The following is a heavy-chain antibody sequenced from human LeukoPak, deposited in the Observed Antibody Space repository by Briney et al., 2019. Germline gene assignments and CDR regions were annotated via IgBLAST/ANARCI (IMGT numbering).Heavy chain of an antibody. Sequence: GGSLRLSCAASGFTFSSYAMSWVRQAPGKGLEWASVISGSGGNAYYADSVKGRFTISRDNSENTLCLQMNSLRAEDTAVYYCAKGKTTYGDYDRWGQGSLVTVSS. CDR3: AKGKTTYGDYDR. V-gene: IGHV3-23*01. CDR2: ISGSGGNA. CDR1: GFTFSSYA. D-gene: IGHD4-17*01. J-gene: IGHJ4*02.